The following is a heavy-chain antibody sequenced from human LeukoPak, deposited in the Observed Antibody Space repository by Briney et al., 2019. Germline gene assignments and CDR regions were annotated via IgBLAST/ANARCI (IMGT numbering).Heavy chain of an antibody. D-gene: IGHD1-26*01. CDR2: INPSGAST. CDR1: GYTFTSYY. J-gene: IGHJ4*02. V-gene: IGHV1-46*01. Sequence: GASVKVSCKASGYTFTSYYMHWVRQAPGQGLEWMGIINPSGASTIYAQKFQGRVTMTRDTSTSTVYMELNSLRAEDTAVYYCARGPGVSSSGTYSGDFDYWGQGTLVTVSS. CDR3: ARGPGVSSSGTYSGDFDY.